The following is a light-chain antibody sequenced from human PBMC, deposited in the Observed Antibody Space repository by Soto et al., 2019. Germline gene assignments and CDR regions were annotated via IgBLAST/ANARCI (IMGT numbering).Light chain of an antibody. CDR2: GAS. Sequence: ETVMTQSPATLSVSPGEGATLSCSASQRVSSNLAGYQQRPGQTPRLLVYGASIRATGMSARFSGSGSGTEFTLTLSRLQSEDFELYYCQQYNDWPHTFGGGTKVEIK. V-gene: IGKV3-15*01. CDR3: QQYNDWPHT. J-gene: IGKJ4*01. CDR1: QRVSSN.